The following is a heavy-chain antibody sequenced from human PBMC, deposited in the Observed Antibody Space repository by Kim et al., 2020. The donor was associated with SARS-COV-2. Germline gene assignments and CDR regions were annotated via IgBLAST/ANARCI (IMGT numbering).Heavy chain of an antibody. D-gene: IGHD3-16*01. CDR3: ARDRGGTGAVFDY. J-gene: IGHJ4*02. V-gene: IGHV3-53*01. Sequence: FAGHVKGPFTISRYNSKNTVYLQMNSLGVGDTAVYFCARDRGGTGAVFDYWGQGTLVTVSS.